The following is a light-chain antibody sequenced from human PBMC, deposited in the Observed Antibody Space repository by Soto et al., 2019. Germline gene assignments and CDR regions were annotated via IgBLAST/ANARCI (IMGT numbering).Light chain of an antibody. CDR3: SSYTSSSTYV. Sequence: QSALTQPASVSVSRGQSITISCTGTSSDVGGYNYVSWYQQHPGKAPKLMIYEVSNRPSGVSNRFSGSKSGNTASLTISGLQAEAEADYYCSSYTSSSTYVFGAGTKVTVL. V-gene: IGLV2-14*01. CDR2: EVS. J-gene: IGLJ1*01. CDR1: SSDVGGYNY.